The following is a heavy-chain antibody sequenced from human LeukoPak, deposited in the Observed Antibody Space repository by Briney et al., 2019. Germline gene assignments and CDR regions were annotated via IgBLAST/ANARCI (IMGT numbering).Heavy chain of an antibody. CDR1: RFTFSNYA. CDR2: ISGSATGT. J-gene: IGHJ3*02. D-gene: IGHD1-14*01. Sequence: GGSLRLSCAASRFTFSNYAMNWVRQAPGKGLEWVSGISGSATGTYYADSAKGRFTISRDSSTNTLYLQMNSLRVEDTAIYYCAAHRDGALNQGFDIWGQGTTVTVSS. CDR3: AAHRDGALNQGFDI. V-gene: IGHV3-23*01.